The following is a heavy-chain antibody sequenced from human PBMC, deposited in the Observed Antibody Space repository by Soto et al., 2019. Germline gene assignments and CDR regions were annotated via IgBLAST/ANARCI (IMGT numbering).Heavy chain of an antibody. J-gene: IGHJ5*02. CDR1: GGSISSGGYS. CDR3: ARVGMDNWRLNWFDP. Sequence: QLQLQESGSGLVKPSQTLSLTCAVSGGSISSGGYSWSWIRQPPGKGLEWIGYIYHSGNTYYNPSLKSRVTISVDRSKNQFSLKLSSVTAADTAVYYCARVGMDNWRLNWFDPWGQGTLVTVSS. V-gene: IGHV4-30-2*01. D-gene: IGHD1-20*01. CDR2: IYHSGNT.